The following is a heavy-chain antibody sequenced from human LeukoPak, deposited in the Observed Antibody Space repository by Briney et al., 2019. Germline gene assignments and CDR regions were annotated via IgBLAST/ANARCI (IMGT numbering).Heavy chain of an antibody. CDR3: AKVPPPTQLWLVFDY. J-gene: IGHJ4*02. D-gene: IGHD5-18*01. V-gene: IGHV3-23*01. Sequence: PGGSLRLSCAASGFTFSNYAMSWVRQAPGKGLEWVSVISGSGGSTYYVDSVQGRFTISRENSKNTLFLQINSLRAEDTAVYYCAKVPPPTQLWLVFDYWGQGTLVTVSS. CDR2: ISGSGGST. CDR1: GFTFSNYA.